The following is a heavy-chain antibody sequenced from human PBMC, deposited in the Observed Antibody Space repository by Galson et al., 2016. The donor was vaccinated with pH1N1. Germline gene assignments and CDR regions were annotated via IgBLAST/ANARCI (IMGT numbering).Heavy chain of an antibody. J-gene: IGHJ4*02. V-gene: IGHV3-7*01. D-gene: IGHD6-25*01. CDR1: GFTFSSYW. CDR2: INQDGSVK. Sequence: SLRLSCAASGFTFSSYWMSWVRQAPGKGLEWVANINQDGSVKYYVDPVKGRFTISRDNATNSLYLQMNSLSAEDTAVYYCAREIAAAGSYWGQGTLVTISS. CDR3: AREIAAAGSY.